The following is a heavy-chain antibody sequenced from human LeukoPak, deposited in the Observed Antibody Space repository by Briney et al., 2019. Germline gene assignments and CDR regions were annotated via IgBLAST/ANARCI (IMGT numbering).Heavy chain of an antibody. D-gene: IGHD1-26*01. V-gene: IGHV1-2*02. Sequence: ASVKVSCKASGYTFTGYYMHWVRQAPGQGLEWMGWINPNSGGTNYAQKFQGRVTMTRDTSISTAYMELSRLRSDDTAVYYCAGSAGIVRAVDYWGQGTLVTVSS. CDR2: INPNSGGT. J-gene: IGHJ4*02. CDR3: AGSAGIVRAVDY. CDR1: GYTFTGYY.